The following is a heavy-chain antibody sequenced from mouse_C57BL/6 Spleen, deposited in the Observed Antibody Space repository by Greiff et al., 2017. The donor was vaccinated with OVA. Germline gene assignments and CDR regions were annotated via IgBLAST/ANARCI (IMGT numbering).Heavy chain of an antibody. CDR3: ARCPYYGSSYYAMDY. D-gene: IGHD1-1*01. V-gene: IGHV1-22*01. Sequence: SGPELVKPGASVKMSCKASGYTFTDYNMHWVKQSHGKSLEWIGYINPNNGGTSYNQKFKGKATLTVNKSSSTAYMELRSLTSEDSAVYYCARCPYYGSSYYAMDYWGQGTSVTVSS. CDR1: GYTFTDYN. J-gene: IGHJ4*01. CDR2: INPNNGGT.